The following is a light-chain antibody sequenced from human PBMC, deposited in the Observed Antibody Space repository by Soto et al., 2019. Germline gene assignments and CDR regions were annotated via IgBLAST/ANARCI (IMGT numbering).Light chain of an antibody. V-gene: IGKV3-20*01. J-gene: IGKJ5*01. CDR3: QQYGSSLIT. CDR2: GAS. CDR1: QSVSSSY. Sequence: DIVLTQSPVTLSLSPGEPATLSWISSQSVSSSYLAWYQQKPGQAPRLLIYGASSRATGIPDRFSGSGSGTDFTLTISRLEPEDFAVYYCQQYGSSLITFGQGTRLEIK.